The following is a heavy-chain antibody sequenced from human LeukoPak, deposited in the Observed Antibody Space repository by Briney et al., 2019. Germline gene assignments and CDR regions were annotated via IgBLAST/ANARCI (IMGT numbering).Heavy chain of an antibody. CDR1: GFTFSSYA. D-gene: IGHD3-10*01. CDR2: ISGSGGST. V-gene: IGHV3-23*01. J-gene: IGHJ4*02. Sequence: GGSLRLSCAAYGFTFSSYAMSWVRQAPGKGLEWVSAISGSGGSTYYADSVKGRFTISRDNSKNTLYLQMNSLRAEDTAVYYCAKIGELLWFGELLWTFDYWGQGTLVTVSS. CDR3: AKIGELLWFGELLWTFDY.